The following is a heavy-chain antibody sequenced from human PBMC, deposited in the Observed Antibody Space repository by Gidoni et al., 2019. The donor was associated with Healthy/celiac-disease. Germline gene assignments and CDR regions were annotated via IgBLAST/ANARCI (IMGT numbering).Heavy chain of an antibody. J-gene: IGHJ3*02. V-gene: IGHV3-7*01. CDR3: ARDSGWYDDAFDI. CDR1: GFTFSSYW. Sequence: EVQLVESGGGLVQPGGSLRLSCSASGFTFSSYWMSWVRQAPGKGLEWVANIKQDGSEKYYVDAVKGRFTISRDNAKNSLYLQMNSLRAEDTAVYYCARDSGWYDDAFDIWGQGTMVTVSS. CDR2: IKQDGSEK. D-gene: IGHD6-19*01.